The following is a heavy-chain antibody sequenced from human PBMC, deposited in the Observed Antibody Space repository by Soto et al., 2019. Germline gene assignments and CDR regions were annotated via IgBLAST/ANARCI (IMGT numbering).Heavy chain of an antibody. Sequence: GESLKISCKGSGYSFTSYWIGWVRQTPGKGLEWMGIIYPGDSDTRYSPSFQGQVTISADKSISTAYLQWSSLKATDTAMYYCARLPLTSGSYTYYFDYWGQGTLVTVSS. CDR1: GYSFTSYW. CDR2: IYPGDSDT. D-gene: IGHD1-26*01. CDR3: ARLPLTSGSYTYYFDY. J-gene: IGHJ4*02. V-gene: IGHV5-51*03.